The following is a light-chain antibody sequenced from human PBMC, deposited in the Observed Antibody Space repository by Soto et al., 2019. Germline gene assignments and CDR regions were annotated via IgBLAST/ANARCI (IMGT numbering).Light chain of an antibody. J-gene: IGKJ5*01. V-gene: IGKV1-13*02. CDR3: QQYNSYPFT. CDR1: QDIRGA. CDR2: DVS. Sequence: AIQLTQSPSSLSASVGDRVTITCRASQDIRGALAWYQQKPGKAPKILIYDVSILESGVPSRFSGSSSGTYFTLTISSLQPGDFATYYCQQYNSYPFTFGQGTRLEIK.